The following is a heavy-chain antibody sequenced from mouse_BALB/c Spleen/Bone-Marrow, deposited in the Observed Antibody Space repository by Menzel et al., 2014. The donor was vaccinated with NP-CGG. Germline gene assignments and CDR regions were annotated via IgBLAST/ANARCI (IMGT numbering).Heavy chain of an antibody. CDR2: IFWDDDK. CDR1: GFSLSTSGMG. V-gene: IGHV8-12*01. Sequence: QVTLKVCGPGILQPSQTLILTCSLSGFSLSTSGMGVSWIRQPSGKGLEWLAHIFWDDDKRYNPSLKSRLTVSKDTSNNQVFLTITSVDTADTATYYCARRGGLGRWFAYWGQGTLVTVSA. J-gene: IGHJ3*01. CDR3: ARRGGLGRWFAY. D-gene: IGHD4-1*01.